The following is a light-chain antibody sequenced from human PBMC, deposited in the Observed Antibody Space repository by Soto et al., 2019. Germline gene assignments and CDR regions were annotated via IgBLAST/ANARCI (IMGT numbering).Light chain of an antibody. V-gene: IGKV3-11*01. J-gene: IGKJ5*01. CDR3: QHRSNWHIT. CDR1: QSVSSY. Sequence: EIVLTQSPTTLSLSPGERAALSCRASQSVSSYLAWYQQKPGQAPRLLIYDAFNRATGIPARFSGGGSGTDFTLTISSLEPEDFAVYYCQHRSNWHITFGQGTRLDIK. CDR2: DAF.